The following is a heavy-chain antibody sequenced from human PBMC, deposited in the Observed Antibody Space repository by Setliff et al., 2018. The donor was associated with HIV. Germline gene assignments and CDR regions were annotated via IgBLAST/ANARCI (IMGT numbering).Heavy chain of an antibody. CDR2: LPHSGAT. CDR3: ARRAYYDFWSGFYLSIANRFDS. D-gene: IGHD3-3*01. V-gene: IGHV4-39*01. CDR1: GGSIRSRDYS. J-gene: IGHJ5*01. Sequence: PSETLSLTCTVSGGSIRSRDYSWGWIRQPPGKGLEWIVSLPHSGATFYNPSLRSRVTPSEDTSKNQFSLRLSSVTAADTAVYYCARRAYYDFWSGFYLSIANRFDSWGQGILVTVSS.